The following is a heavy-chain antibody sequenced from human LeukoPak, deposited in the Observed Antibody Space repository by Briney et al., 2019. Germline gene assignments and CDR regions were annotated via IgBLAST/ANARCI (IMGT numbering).Heavy chain of an antibody. CDR2: INHSGST. Sequence: PSETLSLTCAVYGGSFSGYYWSWIRQPPGKGLEWIGEINHSGSTNYNPSLESRVTISVDTSKNQFSLKLSSVTAADTAVYYCARAAYYDFWSGYRIFDYWGQGTLVTVSS. CDR1: GGSFSGYY. J-gene: IGHJ4*02. CDR3: ARAAYYDFWSGYRIFDY. V-gene: IGHV4-34*01. D-gene: IGHD3-3*01.